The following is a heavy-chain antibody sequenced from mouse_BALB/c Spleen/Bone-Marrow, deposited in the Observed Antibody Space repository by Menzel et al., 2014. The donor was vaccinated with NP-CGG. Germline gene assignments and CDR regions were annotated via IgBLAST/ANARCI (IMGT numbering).Heavy chain of an antibody. J-gene: IGHJ2*01. D-gene: IGHD2-1*01. Sequence: GAELVKPGASVKLSCKASGYTFTSYYMYWVKQRPGQGLEWIGEINPSNGGTNFNEKFKSKATLTVDKSSSTAYMQLSSLTSEDSAVYYCTRWYYGNYFDYWGQGTTLTVSS. V-gene: IGHV1S81*02. CDR2: INPSNGGT. CDR1: GYTFTSYY. CDR3: TRWYYGNYFDY.